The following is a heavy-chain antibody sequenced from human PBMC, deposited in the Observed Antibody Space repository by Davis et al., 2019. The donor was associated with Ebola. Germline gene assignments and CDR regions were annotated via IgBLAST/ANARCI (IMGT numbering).Heavy chain of an antibody. CDR3: ARERNYDFWSGRRGNYYYYGMDV. J-gene: IGHJ6*02. D-gene: IGHD3-3*01. Sequence: PSETLSLTCTVSGGSISSSSYYWGWIRQPPGKGLEWIGSIYYSGSTNYNPSLKSRVTISVDTSKNQFSLKLSSVTAADTAVYYCARERNYDFWSGRRGNYYYYGMDVWGQGTTVTVSS. V-gene: IGHV4-39*07. CDR1: GGSISSSSYY. CDR2: IYYSGST.